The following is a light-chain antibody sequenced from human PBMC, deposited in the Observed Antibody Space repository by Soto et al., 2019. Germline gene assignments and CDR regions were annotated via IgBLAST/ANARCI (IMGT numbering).Light chain of an antibody. CDR3: KQYNNWSPWT. Sequence: EVVMTQSPATLSVSPGESATLSCRASQSVSTNLAWYQQKPGQAPRLLIYAASSRVTGIADRFSGSGSGTEFTLTISSLLPEVCAVYYCKQYNNWSPWTFVQGSKGDIK. V-gene: IGKV3-15*01. CDR1: QSVSTN. J-gene: IGKJ1*01. CDR2: AAS.